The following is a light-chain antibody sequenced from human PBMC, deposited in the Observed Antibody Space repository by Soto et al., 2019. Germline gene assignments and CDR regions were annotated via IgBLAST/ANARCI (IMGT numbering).Light chain of an antibody. CDR2: DAS. CDR3: QQYTNTNNPWM. J-gene: IGKJ1*01. CDR1: QTISTW. Sequence: DIQVTQSPPTLSASVGDRVTITCRASQTISTWMAWYQQKPGKPPKLLVYDASTLQSGVASRFSGSGSGTEFTLIISGLQPDDSATYYCQQYTNTNNPWMFGQGTKVEI. V-gene: IGKV1-5*01.